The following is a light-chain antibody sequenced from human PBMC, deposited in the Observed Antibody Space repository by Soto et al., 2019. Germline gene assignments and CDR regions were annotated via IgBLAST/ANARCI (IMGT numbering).Light chain of an antibody. V-gene: IGLV2-8*01. J-gene: IGLJ1*01. CDR3: CSYAGTKYYV. Sequence: SALNQPPSASGALGQSVTISCTGTSIDIGRYEFVSWYQHHPDKAPKLIIYEVTERPSGVPDRFSGYKSGITAYLTVSGLQADDEADYFCCSYAGTKYYVFGTGTKVTVL. CDR2: EVT. CDR1: SIDIGRYEF.